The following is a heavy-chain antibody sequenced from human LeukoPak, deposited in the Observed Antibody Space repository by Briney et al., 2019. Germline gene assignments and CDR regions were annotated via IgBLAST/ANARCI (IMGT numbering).Heavy chain of an antibody. CDR1: GYTFTSYD. J-gene: IGHJ5*02. D-gene: IGHD5-24*01. Sequence: ASVKVSCKASGYTFTSYDINWVRQATGQGLEWMGWMNPNSGNTGYAQKFQGRVTMTRNTSISTAYMELSSLRSEDTAVYYCARGLDGYQPLNWFDPWGQGTLVTVSS. V-gene: IGHV1-8*01. CDR2: MNPNSGNT. CDR3: ARGLDGYQPLNWFDP.